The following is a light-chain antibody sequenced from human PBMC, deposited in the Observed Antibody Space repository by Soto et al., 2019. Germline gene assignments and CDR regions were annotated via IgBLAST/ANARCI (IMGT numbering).Light chain of an antibody. V-gene: IGKV3-20*01. CDR3: QRYGSSPPFT. CDR2: GTS. Sequence: EIVLTQSPGTLSLSPGERATLSCRASQRISSRYLAWYQQKPGQAPRLLISGTSTRVTGIPDRFSGSGSGTNFSLTISRLEPEDFALYFCQRYGSSPPFTFCHGTKVEI. J-gene: IGKJ2*01. CDR1: QRISSRY.